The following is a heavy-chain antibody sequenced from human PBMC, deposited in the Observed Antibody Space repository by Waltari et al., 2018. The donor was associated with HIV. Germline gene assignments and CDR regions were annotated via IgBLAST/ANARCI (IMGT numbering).Heavy chain of an antibody. CDR1: GFTFSSYG. D-gene: IGHD6-13*01. V-gene: IGHV3-30*02. J-gene: IGHJ6*02. Sequence: QVQLVESGGGVVQPGGSLRLSCAASGFTFSSYGMHWVRQAPGKGLEWVAFIRYDGSNKYYADSVKGRFTISRDNSKNTLYLQMNSLRAEDTAVYYCAKTKQLVQYGMDVWGQGTTVTVSS. CDR2: IRYDGSNK. CDR3: AKTKQLVQYGMDV.